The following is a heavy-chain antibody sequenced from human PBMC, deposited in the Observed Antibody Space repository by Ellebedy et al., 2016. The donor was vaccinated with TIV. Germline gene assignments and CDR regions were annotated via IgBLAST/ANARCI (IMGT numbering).Heavy chain of an antibody. Sequence: PGGSLRLSCAASGFTVSSNYMTWVRQAPGKGLEWVSLIYRNGDTRYADSVKGRFTISRDNSKNTLHLQMNSLRAEDTAVYYCARNVPHPWGQGTLVTVAS. CDR1: GFTVSSNY. CDR2: IYRNGDT. V-gene: IGHV3-66*01. CDR3: ARNVPHP. D-gene: IGHD3-10*02. J-gene: IGHJ5*02.